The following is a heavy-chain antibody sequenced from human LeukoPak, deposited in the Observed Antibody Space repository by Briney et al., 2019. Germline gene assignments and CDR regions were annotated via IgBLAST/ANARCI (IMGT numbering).Heavy chain of an antibody. V-gene: IGHV1-2*02. Sequence: ASVKVSCKPSGNTFTSNAISWVRQAPGQGLQCMGWINPNSGDTNYAQKFQGRVTMTRDTSLTTVYMELSRLISDDTAVYYCARTAGGAFDIWGQGTMVTVSS. CDR1: GNTFTSNA. CDR3: ARTAGGAFDI. CDR2: INPNSGDT. J-gene: IGHJ3*02. D-gene: IGHD3-10*01.